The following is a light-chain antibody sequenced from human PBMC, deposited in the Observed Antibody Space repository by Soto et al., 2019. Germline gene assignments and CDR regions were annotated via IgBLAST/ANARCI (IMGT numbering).Light chain of an antibody. CDR1: SSNIGRHG. J-gene: IGLJ2*01. CDR2: SNN. V-gene: IGLV1-44*01. Sequence: QSVLTQPPSASGTPGQRVTISCSGSSSNIGRHGVNWYQHLPGAAPKLLIYSNNQRPSGVPDRFSGSTSGTSVSRTSSGLQSEDEADYYCATWDDSLNGVVFGGGTQLAVL. CDR3: ATWDDSLNGVV.